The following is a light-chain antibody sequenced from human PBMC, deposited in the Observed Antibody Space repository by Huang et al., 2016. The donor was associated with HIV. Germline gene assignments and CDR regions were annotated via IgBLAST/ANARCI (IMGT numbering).Light chain of an antibody. Sequence: IVLTQSPATLSLSPGERATLSCRASQSVSTYLAWYQQKPGQAPRLLIYDASNRATDIPARFSGSGSGTDFTLTISSLEPEDSALYHCQQRADPLTFGGGTRVEIK. CDR1: QSVSTY. J-gene: IGKJ4*01. CDR2: DAS. V-gene: IGKV3-11*01. CDR3: QQRADPLT.